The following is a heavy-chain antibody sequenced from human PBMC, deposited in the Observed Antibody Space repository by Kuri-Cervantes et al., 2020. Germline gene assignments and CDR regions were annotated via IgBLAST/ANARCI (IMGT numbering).Heavy chain of an antibody. V-gene: IGHV1-8*01. CDR3: ARELVTPYYYYGMDV. CDR2: MNPNSGNT. Sequence: ASVKVSCKTSGYTFTSYDINWVRQATGQGLEWMGWMNPNSGNTGYAQKFQGRVTMTRDTSTSTVHMELSSLRSEDTAVYYCARELVTPYYYYGMDVWGQGTTVTVSS. CDR1: GYTFTSYD. J-gene: IGHJ6*02. D-gene: IGHD1-26*01.